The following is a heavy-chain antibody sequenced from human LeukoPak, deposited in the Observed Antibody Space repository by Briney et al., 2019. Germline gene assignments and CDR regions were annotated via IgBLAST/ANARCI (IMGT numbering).Heavy chain of an antibody. CDR2: IKRDGSYK. J-gene: IGHJ4*01. CDR3: ARDPGSSSFDY. Sequence: PGGSLRLSCVASGFTFGNYWMSWVRQAPGKGLEFVANIKRDGSYKNYVDSVKGRFTISRDNAENSVHLQMHSLRAEGTAIYYCARDPGSSSFDYWGQGALVIVSS. V-gene: IGHV3-7*01. D-gene: IGHD6-13*01. CDR1: GFTFGNYW.